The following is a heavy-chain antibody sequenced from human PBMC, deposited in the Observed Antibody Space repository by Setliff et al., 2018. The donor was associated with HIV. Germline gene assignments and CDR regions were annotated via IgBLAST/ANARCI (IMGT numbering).Heavy chain of an antibody. J-gene: IGHJ5*02. CDR2: IFHSAST. CDR1: GYSISSGYY. V-gene: IGHV4-38-2*01. CDR3: ATYADRESNRFDP. D-gene: IGHD3-10*01. Sequence: SETLSLTCAVSGYSISSGYYWGWIRQPPGKGLEWIGSIFHSASTTYNPSLKSRVTISVDTSKNQFSLKLSSVTAADTAVYYCATYADRESNRFDPWGQGILVTVSS.